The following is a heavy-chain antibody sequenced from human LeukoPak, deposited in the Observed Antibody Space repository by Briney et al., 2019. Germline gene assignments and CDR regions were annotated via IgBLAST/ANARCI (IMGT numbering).Heavy chain of an antibody. V-gene: IGHV3-48*01. D-gene: IGHD3-22*01. CDR1: GFTFSSYS. CDR2: ISSSSSTI. Sequence: PGGSLRLSCAASGFTFSSYSMNWVRQAPGKGLEWVSYISSSSSTIYYADSVKGRFTISRDNAKNSLYLQMNSLRAEDTAVYYCAREPLAESGSDAFDIWGQGTMVTVSS. J-gene: IGHJ3*02. CDR3: AREPLAESGSDAFDI.